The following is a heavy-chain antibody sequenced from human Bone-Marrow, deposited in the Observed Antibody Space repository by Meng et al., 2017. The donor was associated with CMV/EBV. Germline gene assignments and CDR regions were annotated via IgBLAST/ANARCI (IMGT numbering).Heavy chain of an antibody. J-gene: IGHJ4*02. CDR1: GGSVSSGSYY. V-gene: IGHV4-61*01. Sequence: SETLSLTCTVSGGSVSSGSYYWSWIRQPPGKGLEWIGYIYYSGSTNYNPSLKSRVTISVDTSKNQFSLMLSSVTAADTAVYYCARDIAYCSSTSCPPDFWGQGTLVTVSS. CDR2: IYYSGST. D-gene: IGHD2-2*01. CDR3: ARDIAYCSSTSCPPDF.